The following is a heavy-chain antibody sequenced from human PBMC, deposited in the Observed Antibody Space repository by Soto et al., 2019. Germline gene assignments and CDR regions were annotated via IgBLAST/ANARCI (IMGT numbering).Heavy chain of an antibody. V-gene: IGHV1-3*01. D-gene: IGHD2-21*02. CDR1: GYTFTSYA. CDR2: INAGNGNT. Sequence: ASVKVSCKASGYTFTSYAMHWVRQAPGQRLEWMGWINAGNGNTKYSQKFQGRVTITRDTSASTAYMELSSLRSEDTAVYYCARSIVVVTALDYGGQGTLVTVS. CDR3: ARSIVVVTALDY. J-gene: IGHJ4*02.